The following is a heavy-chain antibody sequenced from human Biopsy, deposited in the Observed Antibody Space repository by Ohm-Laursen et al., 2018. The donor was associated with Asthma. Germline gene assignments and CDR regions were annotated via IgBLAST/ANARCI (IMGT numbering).Heavy chain of an antibody. J-gene: IGHJ3*02. CDR2: INAGDGNT. V-gene: IGHV1-3*01. Sequence: GASVKVSCKASGDSFGNYAISWVRQAPGQRLEWMGWINAGDGNTKYSQKFQGRVTITRDTSASTAYMDLRSLRSEDTAMYYCARTYFDFLTGQVHDAFAMWGQGTMVTVSS. D-gene: IGHD3-9*01. CDR1: GDSFGNYA. CDR3: ARTYFDFLTGQVHDAFAM.